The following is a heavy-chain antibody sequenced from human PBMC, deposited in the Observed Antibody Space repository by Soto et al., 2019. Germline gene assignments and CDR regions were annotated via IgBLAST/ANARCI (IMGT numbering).Heavy chain of an antibody. CDR1: GFTFSNYG. Sequence: QVQLVESGGGVVQPGRSLRLSYAASGFTFSNYGMHWVRQAPGKGLEWVAVISFDGSHKYYTDSVKGRFTISRDNSKNTLYLQMSSLRVEDTAVYYCAKVVSTVVVTMIDYWGQGTLVTVSS. CDR3: AKVVSTVVVTMIDY. D-gene: IGHD2-21*02. CDR2: ISFDGSHK. V-gene: IGHV3-30*18. J-gene: IGHJ4*02.